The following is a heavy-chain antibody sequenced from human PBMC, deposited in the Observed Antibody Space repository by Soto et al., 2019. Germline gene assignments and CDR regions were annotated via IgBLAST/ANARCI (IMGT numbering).Heavy chain of an antibody. V-gene: IGHV4-30-4*01. CDR3: ARGTMTTVTRGYYYYGMDV. CDR2: IYYSGST. Sequence: SETLSLTCTVSGGSISSGDYYWSWIRQPPGKGLEWIGYIYYSGSTYYNPSLKSRVTISVDTSKNQFSLKLSSVTAADTAVYYCARGTMTTVTRGYYYYGMDVWGQGTAVTVSS. CDR1: GGSISSGDYY. D-gene: IGHD4-17*01. J-gene: IGHJ6*02.